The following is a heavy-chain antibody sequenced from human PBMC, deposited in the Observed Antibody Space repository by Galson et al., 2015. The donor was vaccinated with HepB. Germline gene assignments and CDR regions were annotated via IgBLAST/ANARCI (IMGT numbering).Heavy chain of an antibody. CDR2: IANSGGAT. CDR3: AKRSRGDYYSTMDY. D-gene: IGHD4-17*01. J-gene: IGHJ4*02. Sequence: SLRLSCAASGFTFSSYAMSWVRRAPGRGLEWVSAIANSGGATYYIDSVKGRFTISRDNSENTLYLQMNSLRAEDTAVYYCAKRSRGDYYSTMDYWGQGTLVTVSS. V-gene: IGHV3-23*01. CDR1: GFTFSSYA.